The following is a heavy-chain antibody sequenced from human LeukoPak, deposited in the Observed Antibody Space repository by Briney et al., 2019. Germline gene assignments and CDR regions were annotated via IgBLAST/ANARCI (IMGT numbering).Heavy chain of an antibody. J-gene: IGHJ4*02. V-gene: IGHV3-33*01. CDR3: ARDIADRIFDY. CDR2: TWYDGSNK. CDR1: GFTFSSYG. Sequence: GGSLRLSCAASGFTFSSYGMHWVRQAPGKGLEWVAVTWYDGSNKYYADSVKGRFTISRDNSKNTLYLQMNSLRVEDTAVYYCARDIADRIFDYWGQGTLVTVSS. D-gene: IGHD1-14*01.